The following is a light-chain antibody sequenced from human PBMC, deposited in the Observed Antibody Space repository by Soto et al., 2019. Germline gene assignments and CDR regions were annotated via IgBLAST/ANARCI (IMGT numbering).Light chain of an antibody. CDR3: QQYDSLPYT. CDR2: DVS. CDR1: QDITHC. Sequence: DIQMTQSPSSLSASIGDRVTVTCQASQDITHCLNWYQQKPGKAPQLLIHDVSNLEIGVPSRFSGSGSGTPFTFTITSLQAEDVATYYCQQYDSLPYTFGQGTKLEIK. V-gene: IGKV1-33*01. J-gene: IGKJ2*01.